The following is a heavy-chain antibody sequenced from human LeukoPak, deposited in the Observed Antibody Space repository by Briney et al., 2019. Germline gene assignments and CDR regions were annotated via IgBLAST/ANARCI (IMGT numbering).Heavy chain of an antibody. D-gene: IGHD3-3*01. CDR3: AKEGWGYSDFWSGYH. CDR1: GFTFSSYA. J-gene: IGHJ4*02. V-gene: IGHV3-23*01. CDR2: ISGSGGST. Sequence: GGSLRLSCATSGFTFSSYAMRWVRQAPGKGLEWVSAISGSGGSTYYADSVKGRFSISRDNSKNTLYLQMNSLRAEHTAVYYCAKEGWGYSDFWSGYHWGQGTLVTVPS.